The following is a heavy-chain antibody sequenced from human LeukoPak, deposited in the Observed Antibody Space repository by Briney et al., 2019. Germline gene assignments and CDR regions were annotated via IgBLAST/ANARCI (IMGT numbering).Heavy chain of an antibody. V-gene: IGHV3-11*04. Sequence: GGSLRLSCAASGFTFSDYYMSWIRQAPGKGLEWVSYISSSGSTIYYADSVKGRFTISRDNSKNTLYLQMNSLRAEDTAVYYCTKDKYQLLSWFDPWGQGTLVTVSS. CDR1: GFTFSDYY. CDR2: ISSSGSTI. CDR3: TKDKYQLLSWFDP. J-gene: IGHJ5*02. D-gene: IGHD2-2*01.